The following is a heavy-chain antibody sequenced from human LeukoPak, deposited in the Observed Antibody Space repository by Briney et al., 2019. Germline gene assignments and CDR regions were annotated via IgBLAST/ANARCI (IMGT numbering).Heavy chain of an antibody. CDR2: ISAYNGNS. J-gene: IGHJ4*02. V-gene: IGHV1-18*01. CDR1: GYTLTSYG. Sequence: GASVKVSCKASGYTLTSYGTSWVRQAPGQGLEWMGWISAYNGNSNYAQKFQGRVTMTTDTSTSTGYMELRSLRSDDTAVYYCARVHSYCSSTSCLDCWGQGTLVTVSS. D-gene: IGHD2-2*01. CDR3: ARVHSYCSSTSCLDC.